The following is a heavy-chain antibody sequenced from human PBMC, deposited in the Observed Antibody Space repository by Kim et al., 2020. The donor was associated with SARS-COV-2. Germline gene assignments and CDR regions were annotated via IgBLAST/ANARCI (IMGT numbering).Heavy chain of an antibody. V-gene: IGHV7-4-1*02. CDR3: ARDDSSGWYAARSFDY. J-gene: IGHJ4*02. CDR1: GYTFTSYA. CDR2: INTNTGNP. D-gene: IGHD6-19*01. Sequence: ASVKVSCKASGYTFTSYAMNWVRQAPGQGLEWMGWINTNTGNPTYAQGFTGRFVFSLDTSVSTAYLQISSLKAEDTAVYYCARDDSSGWYAARSFDYWGQGTLVTVSS.